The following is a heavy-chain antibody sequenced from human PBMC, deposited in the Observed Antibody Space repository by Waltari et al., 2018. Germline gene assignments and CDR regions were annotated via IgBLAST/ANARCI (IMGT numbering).Heavy chain of an antibody. J-gene: IGHJ4*02. V-gene: IGHV3-23*01. CDR3: AKDESNYDPIYSTNHFDS. CDR1: GFSFGSYY. D-gene: IGHD2-8*01. Sequence: DVLLLESGGALVQPGGSLRLSCAASGFSFGSYYMSWVRQATGKGREWVSSLSGSGDNTYYSDSVKCRFTISRDNSNNTLLLQMNLLRVEDAALYYCAKDESNYDPIYSTNHFDSWGQGTLVTVSS. CDR2: LSGSGDNT.